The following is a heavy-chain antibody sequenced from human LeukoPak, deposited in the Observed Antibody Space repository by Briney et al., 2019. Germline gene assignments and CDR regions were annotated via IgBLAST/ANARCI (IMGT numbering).Heavy chain of an antibody. D-gene: IGHD1-1*01. J-gene: IGHJ4*02. Sequence: GGSLRLSCVASGFIFDDYAMHWVRQVPGKGLEWVAAIRWNSGSIDYADSVKGRFTISRDNAKNSLYLQMNSLTAEDTALYYCARGEMATTYFDYWGQGSLVTVSS. CDR2: IRWNSGSI. CDR3: ARGEMATTYFDY. CDR1: GFIFDDYA. V-gene: IGHV3-9*01.